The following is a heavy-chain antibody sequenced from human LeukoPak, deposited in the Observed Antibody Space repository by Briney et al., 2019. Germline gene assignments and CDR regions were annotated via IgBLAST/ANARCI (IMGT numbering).Heavy chain of an antibody. D-gene: IGHD6-13*01. CDR3: ARDWDSSSWYAYYYYGMDV. V-gene: IGHV1-18*04. Sequence: ASVKVSCKASGYTFTGYYMHWARQAPGQGLEWMGWINPNSGNTNYAQKLQGRVTMTTDTSTSTAYMELRSLRSDDTAVYYCARDWDSSSWYAYYYYGMDVWGQGATVTVSS. CDR2: INPNSGNT. J-gene: IGHJ6*02. CDR1: GYTFTGYY.